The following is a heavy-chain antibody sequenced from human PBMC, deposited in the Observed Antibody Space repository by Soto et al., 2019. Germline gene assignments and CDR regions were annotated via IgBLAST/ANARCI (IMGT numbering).Heavy chain of an antibody. V-gene: IGHV1-69*06. Sequence: QVQLVQSGAEVKKPGSSVKVSCKASGGTFSSYAISWVRQAPGQGLEWMGGIIPIFGTANYAQKFQGRVTITADKSTSTAYMELSSLRSEDTVVYYCAGDIAVAGTLRSVISDYWGQGTLVTVSS. CDR3: AGDIAVAGTLRSVISDY. CDR1: GGTFSSYA. D-gene: IGHD6-19*01. CDR2: IIPIFGTA. J-gene: IGHJ4*02.